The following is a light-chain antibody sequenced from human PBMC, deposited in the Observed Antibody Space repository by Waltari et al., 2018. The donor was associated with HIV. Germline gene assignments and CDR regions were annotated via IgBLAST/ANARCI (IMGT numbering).Light chain of an antibody. CDR2: INSDGSH. CDR1: SGPTSYA. J-gene: IGLJ2*01. CDR3: QTWTTGILV. Sequence: QLVLTQSPSASASPGAPVKLTCTLISGPTSYAIACHQQQPEKGPRYCMKINSDGSHPRGDGIPDRFSGSSSGTERYLTISSLQSEDEAEYYCQTWTTGILVFGGGTKLTVL. V-gene: IGLV4-69*01.